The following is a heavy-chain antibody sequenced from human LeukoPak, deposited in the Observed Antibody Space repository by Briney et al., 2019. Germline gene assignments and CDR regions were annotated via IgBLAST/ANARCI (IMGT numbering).Heavy chain of an antibody. J-gene: IGHJ3*02. V-gene: IGHV4-34*01. CDR3: ARSGSYYVYAFDI. D-gene: IGHD1-26*01. CDR1: GGSFSGYY. CDR2: INHSGST. Sequence: SETLSLTCAVYGGSFSGYYWSWIRQPPGKGLEWIGEINHSGSTNYNPSLKSRVTISVDTSKNQFSLKLSSVTAADTAVYYRARSGSYYVYAFDIWGQGTMVTVSS.